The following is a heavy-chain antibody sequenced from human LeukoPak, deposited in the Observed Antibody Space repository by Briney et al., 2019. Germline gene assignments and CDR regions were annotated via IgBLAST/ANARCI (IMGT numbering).Heavy chain of an antibody. CDR2: VNQDGSGK. CDR1: GFTFTNYW. Sequence: GGSLRLSCAASGFTFTNYWMDWVRQAPGKGLERVANVNQDGSGKYYVDSVKGRFTISRDNAKNSLSLQMDSLRAEDTALYYCARDLDYWGQGTLVTVSS. CDR3: ARDLDY. V-gene: IGHV3-7*01. J-gene: IGHJ4*02.